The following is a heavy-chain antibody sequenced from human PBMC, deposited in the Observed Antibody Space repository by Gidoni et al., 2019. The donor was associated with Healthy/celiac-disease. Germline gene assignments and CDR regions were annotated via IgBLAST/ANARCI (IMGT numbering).Heavy chain of an antibody. CDR2: IKQDGSEK. V-gene: IGHV3-7*01. CDR3: AREASPVPRYYYDSSGYTDLNWFDP. J-gene: IGHJ5*02. Sequence: EVQLVESGGGLVQPGGSLRLSCAASGFPFRSYWMSWVRRAPGKGLEWVANIKQDGSEKYYVDSVKGRFTSSRDNAKNSLYLQMNSLRAEDTAVYYCAREASPVPRYYYDSSGYTDLNWFDPWGQGTLVTVSS. CDR1: GFPFRSYW. D-gene: IGHD3-22*01.